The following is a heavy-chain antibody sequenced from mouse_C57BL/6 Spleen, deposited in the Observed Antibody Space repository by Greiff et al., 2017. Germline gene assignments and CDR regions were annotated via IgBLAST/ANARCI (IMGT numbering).Heavy chain of an antibody. Sequence: EVQLQQSGTVLARPGASVKMSCKTSGYTFTSYWMNWVKQRPGQGLEWIGAIYPGNSDTSYNQKFKGKAKLTAVTSASTAYMWLSSLTKEDSAVYYGTSDYGGWYFDVWGTGTTVTVSS. CDR1: GYTFTSYW. CDR3: TSDYGGWYFDV. J-gene: IGHJ1*03. CDR2: IYPGNSDT. V-gene: IGHV1-5*01. D-gene: IGHD1-1*01.